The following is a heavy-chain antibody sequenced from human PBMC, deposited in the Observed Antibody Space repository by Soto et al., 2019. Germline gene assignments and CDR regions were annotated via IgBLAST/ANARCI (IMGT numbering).Heavy chain of an antibody. CDR2: VFYSGNT. D-gene: IGHD4-4*01. J-gene: IGHJ3*02. V-gene: IGHV4-59*01. Sequence: QVQLQESGPGLVKPSETLSLTCTVSGVSISTYYWTWIRQPPGKGLEWIGQVFYSGNTNYNPSLTSRVTISVDASRNQFSLRLSSVTAADTAVYYWASRDYIDAFDIWGQGTLVTVSS. CDR1: GVSISTYY. CDR3: ASRDYIDAFDI.